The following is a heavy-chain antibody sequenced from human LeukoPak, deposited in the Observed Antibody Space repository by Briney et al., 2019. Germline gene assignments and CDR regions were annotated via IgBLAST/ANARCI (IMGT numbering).Heavy chain of an antibody. V-gene: IGHV1-69*06. D-gene: IGHD3-22*01. CDR3: ARDLVTMIVVDINYYGMDV. CDR1: GGTFSNYV. J-gene: IGHJ6*02. CDR2: IIPIFGTP. Sequence: ASVKVSCKVSGGTFSNYVISWVRQAPGQGLEWMGGIIPIFGTPNYAQKFQGRVTITADKSTSTAYMELSSLRSEDTAVYYCARDLVTMIVVDINYYGMDVWGQGTTVTVSS.